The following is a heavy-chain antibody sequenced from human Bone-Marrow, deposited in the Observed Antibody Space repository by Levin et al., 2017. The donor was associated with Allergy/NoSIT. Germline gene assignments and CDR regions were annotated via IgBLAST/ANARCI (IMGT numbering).Heavy chain of an antibody. J-gene: IGHJ4*02. CDR3: ATDGPCPSGGSCYYFDS. Sequence: SVKVSCKASGDTFSRDAISWVRQAPGQGLEWVGGIVPLFGTTNYAQKFQDRVTITADASTSTAYMELSSLRSEDAAVYYCATDGPCPSGGSCYYFDSWGQGTLVTVSS. CDR1: GDTFSRDA. V-gene: IGHV1-69*13. CDR2: IVPLFGTT. D-gene: IGHD2-15*01.